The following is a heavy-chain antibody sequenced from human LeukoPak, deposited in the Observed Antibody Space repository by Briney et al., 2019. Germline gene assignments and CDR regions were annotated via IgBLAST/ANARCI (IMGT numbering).Heavy chain of an antibody. V-gene: IGHV1-2*02. CDR2: INPNSGGT. J-gene: IGHJ4*02. CDR1: GYTFTGYY. D-gene: IGHD3-10*01. Sequence: ASVKVSCKASGYTFTGYYMHWVRQAPGQGLEWMGWINPNSGGTNYAQKFQGRGTMTRDPSISTAYMELSGLRSDDTAVYYCARDRASVSGSESYWGQGTLVTVSS. CDR3: ARDRASVSGSESY.